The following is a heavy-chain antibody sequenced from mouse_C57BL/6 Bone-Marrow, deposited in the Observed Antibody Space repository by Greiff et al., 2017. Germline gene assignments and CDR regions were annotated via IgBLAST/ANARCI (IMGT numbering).Heavy chain of an antibody. D-gene: IGHD2-12*01. CDR2: ISDGGSYT. J-gene: IGHJ4*01. Sequence: EVHLVESGGGLVKPGGSLKLSCAASGFTFSSYAMSWVRQTPEKRLEWVATISDGGSYTYYPDNVQGPFTISRDNAKNNLYLQMSHLKSEDTAMYYCARDRNDGYYYARDYWGQGTSVTVSS. CDR1: GFTFSSYA. V-gene: IGHV5-4*01. CDR3: ARDRNDGYYYARDY.